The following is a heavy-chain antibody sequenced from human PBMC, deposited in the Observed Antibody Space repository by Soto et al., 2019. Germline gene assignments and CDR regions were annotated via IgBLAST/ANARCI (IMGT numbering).Heavy chain of an antibody. J-gene: IGHJ4*02. CDR1: GFTFSSYW. Sequence: GGSLRLSCAASGFTFSSYWMSWVRQAPGKGLEWVANIKQDGSEKYYVDSVKGRFTISRDNAKNSLYLQMNSLRAEDTAVYYCARIYSSGWYSSVRGYYFDYWGQGTLVTVSS. CDR2: IKQDGSEK. CDR3: ARIYSSGWYSSVRGYYFDY. D-gene: IGHD6-19*01. V-gene: IGHV3-7*05.